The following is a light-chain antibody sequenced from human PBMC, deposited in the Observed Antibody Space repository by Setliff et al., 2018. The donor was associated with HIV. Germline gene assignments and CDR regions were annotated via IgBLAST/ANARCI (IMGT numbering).Light chain of an antibody. Sequence: ALTQPASVSGSPGQSITISCTGTTSDVGGYNYVSWYQQHPGKAPKLIIYEVKNRPSGVSNRFSGSKSGNTASLTISGLQAEDEADYYRSSYTSSSTLYVFGTGTKVTVL. CDR2: EVK. V-gene: IGLV2-14*01. J-gene: IGLJ1*01. CDR1: TSDVGGYNY. CDR3: SSYTSSSTLYV.